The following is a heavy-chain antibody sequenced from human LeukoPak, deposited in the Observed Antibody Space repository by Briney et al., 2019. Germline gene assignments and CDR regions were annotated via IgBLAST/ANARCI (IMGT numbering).Heavy chain of an antibody. CDR1: GGSISSYY. J-gene: IGHJ5*02. CDR2: IYHSGST. D-gene: IGHD5-18*01. V-gene: IGHV4-38-2*02. CDR3: ARDQSAAMAPFDP. Sequence: SETLSLTCTVSGGSISSYYWGWIRQPPGKGLEWIGSIYHSGSTYYNPSLKSRVTISVDTSKNQFSLKLSSVTAADTAVYYCARDQSAAMAPFDPWGQGTLVTVSS.